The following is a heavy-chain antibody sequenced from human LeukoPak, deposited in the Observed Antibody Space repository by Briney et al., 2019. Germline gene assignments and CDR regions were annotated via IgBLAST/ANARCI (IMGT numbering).Heavy chain of an antibody. V-gene: IGHV1-18*01. CDR2: ISAYNGNT. Sequence: ASVKVSCKASSYTFTNYAFTWVRQAPGQGLEWMGWISAYNGNTNYAQKLQGRVTMTTDTSTSTAYMELRSLRSDDTAVYYCARDLRRLRFPDYWGQGTLVTVSS. CDR1: SYTFTNYA. J-gene: IGHJ4*02. D-gene: IGHD4-17*01. CDR3: ARDLRRLRFPDY.